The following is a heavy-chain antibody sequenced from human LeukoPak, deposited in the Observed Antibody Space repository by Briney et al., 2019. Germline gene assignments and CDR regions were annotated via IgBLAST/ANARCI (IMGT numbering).Heavy chain of an antibody. CDR2: IYYSGST. Sequence: SETLSLTCTVSGGSISSSSYYWGWIRQPPGKGLEWIGSIYYSGSTYYNPSLKSRVTISVDTSKNQFSLKLSSVTAADTAVYYCATDGPRARGWYTGDYYYMDVWGKGTTVTVSS. V-gene: IGHV4-39*07. CDR3: ATDGPRARGWYTGDYYYMDV. CDR1: GGSISSSSYY. D-gene: IGHD6-19*01. J-gene: IGHJ6*03.